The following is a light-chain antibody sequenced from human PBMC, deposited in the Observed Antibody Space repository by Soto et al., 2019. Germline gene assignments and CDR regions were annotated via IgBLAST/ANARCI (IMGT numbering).Light chain of an antibody. J-gene: IGKJ4*01. CDR3: QQYYTTLT. V-gene: IGKV4-1*01. CDR1: QSVLYSSNNENY. CDR2: GAS. Sequence: DIVMTQSPESLAVSLGEKATINCKSSQSVLYSSNNENYLAWYQQKPGQPPKLLIYGASTRESGVPDRFSGGGSGTDFTLTISSLQAEDVAVYYCQQYYTTLTFGGGTKVEIK.